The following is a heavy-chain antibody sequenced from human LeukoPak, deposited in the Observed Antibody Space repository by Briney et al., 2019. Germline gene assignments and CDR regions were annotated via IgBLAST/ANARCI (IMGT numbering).Heavy chain of an antibody. Sequence: GGSLRLSCAASGFTFSCYAMHWVRQAPGKGLEWVAVISYDGSNKYYADSVKGRFTISRDNSKNTLYLQMNSLRAEDTAVYYCARDNGYCTNGVCYNNWFDPWGQGTLVTVSS. CDR1: GFTFSCYA. CDR3: ARDNGYCTNGVCYNNWFDP. J-gene: IGHJ5*02. V-gene: IGHV3-30*01. CDR2: ISYDGSNK. D-gene: IGHD2-8*01.